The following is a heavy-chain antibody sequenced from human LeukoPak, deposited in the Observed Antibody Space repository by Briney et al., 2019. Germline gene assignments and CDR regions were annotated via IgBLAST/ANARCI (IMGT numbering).Heavy chain of an antibody. CDR3: ARVRYDFWSGYYGPFDY. D-gene: IGHD3-3*01. CDR1: GGSFSGYY. V-gene: IGHV4-34*01. J-gene: IGHJ4*02. CDR2: INHSGST. Sequence: SETLSLTCAVYGGSFSGYYWSWIRQPPGKGLEWIGEINHSGSTNYNPSLKSRVTISVDTSKNQFSLKLSYVTAADTAVYYCARVRYDFWSGYYGPFDYWGQGTLVTVSS.